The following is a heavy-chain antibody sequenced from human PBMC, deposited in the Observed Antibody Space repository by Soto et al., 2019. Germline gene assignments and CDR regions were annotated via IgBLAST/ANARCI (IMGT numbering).Heavy chain of an antibody. V-gene: IGHV3-33*01. D-gene: IGHD2-15*01. CDR2: IWYDGSNK. J-gene: IGHJ4*02. CDR3: ARDSARYCSGGSCLVPFDY. CDR1: GFTFSSYG. Sequence: PGGSLRLSCAASGFTFSSYGMHWVRQAPGKGLEWVAVIWYDGSNKYYADSVKGRFTISRDNSKNTLYLQMNSLRAEDTAVYYCARDSARYCSGGSCLVPFDYWGQGTLVTVSS.